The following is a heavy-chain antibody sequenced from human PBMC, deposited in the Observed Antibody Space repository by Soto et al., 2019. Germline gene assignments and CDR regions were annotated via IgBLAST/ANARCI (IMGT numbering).Heavy chain of an antibody. Sequence: QVQLQQWGAGLLKPSETLSLTCAVYGGSFSGYYWSWIRQPPGKGLEWIGVINHSGSTNYNPSLKSRVTISVDTSKNQFSLKLSSVTAADTAVYYCAGRHIVVVTAIPWGQGTLVTVSS. J-gene: IGHJ4*02. CDR2: INHSGST. V-gene: IGHV4-34*01. CDR3: AGRHIVVVTAIP. CDR1: GGSFSGYY. D-gene: IGHD2-21*02.